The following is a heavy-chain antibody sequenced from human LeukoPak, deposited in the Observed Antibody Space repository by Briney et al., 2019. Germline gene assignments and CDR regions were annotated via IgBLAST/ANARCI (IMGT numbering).Heavy chain of an antibody. V-gene: IGHV4-4*07. CDR1: GGSISSYY. Sequence: SETLSLACTVSGGSISSYYWSWIRQPAGKGLEWIGRIYTSGSTNYNPSLKSRVTMSVDTSKTQFSLKLSSVTAADTAVYYCARESGIQLTRSPFDYSGQGTRVTLSP. J-gene: IGHJ4*02. D-gene: IGHD5-18*01. CDR2: IYTSGST. CDR3: ARESGIQLTRSPFDY.